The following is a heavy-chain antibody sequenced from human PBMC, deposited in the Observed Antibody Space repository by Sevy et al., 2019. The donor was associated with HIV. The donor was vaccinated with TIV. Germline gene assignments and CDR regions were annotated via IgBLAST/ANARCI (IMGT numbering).Heavy chain of an antibody. D-gene: IGHD3-22*01. CDR2: INHSGST. CDR1: GGSFSGYY. CDR3: ATAMIVPTGGFDY. V-gene: IGHV4-34*01. Sequence: SETLSLTCAVYGGSFSGYYWSWIRQPPGKGLEWIGEINHSGSTNYNPSLKSRVTISVDTSKNQFSLKLSSVTAADTAVYYRATAMIVPTGGFDYWGQGTLVTVSS. J-gene: IGHJ4*02.